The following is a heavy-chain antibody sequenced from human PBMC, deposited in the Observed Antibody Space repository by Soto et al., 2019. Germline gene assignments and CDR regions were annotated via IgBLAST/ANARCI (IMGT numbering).Heavy chain of an antibody. CDR3: TRFLLYGDYLDAFDF. J-gene: IGHJ3*01. Sequence: SETLSLTCTVSGGSISSYYWSWIRQPPGKGLEWIGYIYYSGSTNYNPSLKSRVTISVDTSKNQFSLKLSSVTAADTAVYYCTRFLLYGDYLDAFDFWGQGTMVTVSS. CDR2: IYYSGST. V-gene: IGHV4-59*01. D-gene: IGHD4-17*01. CDR1: GGSISSYY.